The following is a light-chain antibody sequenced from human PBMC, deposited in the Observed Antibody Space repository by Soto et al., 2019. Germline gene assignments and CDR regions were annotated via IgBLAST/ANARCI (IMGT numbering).Light chain of an antibody. J-gene: IGKJ1*01. V-gene: IGKV4-1*01. CDR3: QQFHTIPWT. CDR2: WAS. CDR1: QTVLNISNNKTY. Sequence: DIVMTQSPDSLAVSLGERATLACKSSQTVLNISNNKTYLAWYRQRPGQPPTLLINWASTRQSGVPARFRGSGSGTEFTLTITDLQAEDLAVYYCQQFHTIPWTFGQGTKGDIK.